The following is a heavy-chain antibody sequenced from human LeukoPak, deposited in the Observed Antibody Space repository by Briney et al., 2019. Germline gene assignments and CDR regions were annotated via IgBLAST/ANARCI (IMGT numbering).Heavy chain of an antibody. Sequence: ASVKVSCKASGYTFTGYYMHWVRQAPGQGLEWMGWINPISGGTNYAQKFQGRVTMTRDTSISTACMELSRLRSDDTAVYYCARERVGALVYYYDSSGYNRGWFDPWGQGTLVTVSS. CDR3: ARERVGALVYYYDSSGYNRGWFDP. CDR1: GYTFTGYY. J-gene: IGHJ5*02. D-gene: IGHD3-22*01. CDR2: INPISGGT. V-gene: IGHV1-2*02.